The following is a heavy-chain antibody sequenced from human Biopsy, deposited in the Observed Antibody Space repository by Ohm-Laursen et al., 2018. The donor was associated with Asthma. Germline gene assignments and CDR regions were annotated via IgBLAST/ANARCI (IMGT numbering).Heavy chain of an antibody. D-gene: IGHD1-26*01. J-gene: IGHJ4*02. CDR1: GDSFSSYA. Sequence: SSVNVSCKASGDSFSSYAISWVRQAPGQGLEWMGGIIPIFGITNYAQKFQGRVTITADKSTSTAYMELSSLRSEDTAVYYCARGGSYSSRRYYFDYWGQGTLVTVSS. CDR2: IIPIFGIT. CDR3: ARGGSYSSRRYYFDY. V-gene: IGHV1-69*17.